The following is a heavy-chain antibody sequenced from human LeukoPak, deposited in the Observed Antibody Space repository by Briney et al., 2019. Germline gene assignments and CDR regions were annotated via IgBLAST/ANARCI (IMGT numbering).Heavy chain of an antibody. V-gene: IGHV3-23*01. CDR1: GFTFSSYA. D-gene: IGHD6-13*01. J-gene: IGHJ4*02. Sequence: GGSLRLSCSASGFTFSSYAMHWVRQAPGKGLEWVSAISGSGGSTYYADSVKGRFTISRDNSKNTLYLQMNSLRAEDTVVYYCAKEIVAAAGFDYWGQGTLVTVSS. CDR3: AKEIVAAAGFDY. CDR2: ISGSGGST.